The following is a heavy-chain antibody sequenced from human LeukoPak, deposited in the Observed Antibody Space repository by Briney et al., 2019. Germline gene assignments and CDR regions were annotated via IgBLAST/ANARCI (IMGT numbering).Heavy chain of an antibody. CDR2: IYTSGST. D-gene: IGHD6-13*01. CDR3: ARATAAGMKFDY. V-gene: IGHV4-4*07. CDR1: GGSINSYH. Sequence: KPSETLSLTCTVSGGSINSYHWSWLRQPAGKGLEWLGRIYTSGSTNYNPSLKSRVTMSVDTSKNQFSLKLSSVTAADTAVYYCARATAAGMKFDYWGQGTLVTVSS. J-gene: IGHJ4*02.